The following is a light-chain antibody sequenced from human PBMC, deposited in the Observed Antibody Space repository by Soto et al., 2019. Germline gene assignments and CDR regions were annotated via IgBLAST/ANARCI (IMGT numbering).Light chain of an antibody. CDR1: QSVSSY. Sequence: EIVLIQSPATLSLSPGERATLSCRASQSVSSYLAWYQQKPGQAPRLLIYDASNRATGIPARFSGSGSGTDFTLTISSLEPEDLAVYYCQQRSNWPSLTLGGGTKVEIK. CDR3: QQRSNWPSLT. V-gene: IGKV3-11*01. CDR2: DAS. J-gene: IGKJ4*01.